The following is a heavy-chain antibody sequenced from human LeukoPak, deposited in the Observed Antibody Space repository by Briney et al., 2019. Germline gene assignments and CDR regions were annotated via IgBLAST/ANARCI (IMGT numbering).Heavy chain of an antibody. CDR1: GGSISSSSYY. CDR2: MYYSGTT. CDR3: ARRYGSGSSGTFDY. J-gene: IGHJ4*02. Sequence: SETLSLTCTVSGGSISSSSYYWGWIRQPPGKGLEWIGSMYYSGTTYYNPSLKSRVTISVDTSKKQFSLKLSSVTAADTAVYYCARRYGSGSSGTFDYWGQGTLVTVSS. D-gene: IGHD3-10*01. V-gene: IGHV4-39*01.